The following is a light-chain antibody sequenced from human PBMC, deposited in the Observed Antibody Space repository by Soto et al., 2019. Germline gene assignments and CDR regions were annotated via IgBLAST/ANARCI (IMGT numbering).Light chain of an antibody. CDR1: QSVSSSY. Sequence: EIVLTQSPPALSLSPGERATLSCRASQSVSSSYLAWYQQKPGQAPRLLIYDASTRATGIPDRFSGSGSGTDFSLTISRLESEDFAVYFCQQYGSSRTFGLGTKVDI. CDR2: DAS. CDR3: QQYGSSRT. J-gene: IGKJ1*01. V-gene: IGKV3-20*01.